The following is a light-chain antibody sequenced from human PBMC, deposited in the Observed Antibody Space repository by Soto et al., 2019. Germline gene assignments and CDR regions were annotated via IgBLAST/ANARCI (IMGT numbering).Light chain of an antibody. CDR3: QSLGTGIQV. Sequence: QPVLTQSPSVSASLGASVKLTCTLSSGQSTYAIAWHQQQPEKGPRFLMKINSDGSHSKGDGFFDRFSGSSSGAERHLTISCLQSEDEADYYCQSLGTGIQVFGGATKLTVL. V-gene: IGLV4-69*01. CDR1: SGQSTYA. CDR2: INSDGSH. J-gene: IGLJ3*02.